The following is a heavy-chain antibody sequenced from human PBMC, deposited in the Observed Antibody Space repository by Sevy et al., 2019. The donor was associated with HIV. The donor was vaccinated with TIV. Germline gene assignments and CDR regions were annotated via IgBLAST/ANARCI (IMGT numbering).Heavy chain of an antibody. Sequence: SETLSLTCTVSDGSISSYYWSWIRQPPGKGLEWIGYISYSGTTNYNPSLQSRVTMSIDTSKNQFSLKLSSVTAADTAVYYCAKSPIGGCGKLYDNCFDLWGQGTLVTVSS. CDR2: ISYSGTT. J-gene: IGHJ5*02. CDR1: DGSISSYY. V-gene: IGHV4-59*03. CDR3: AKSPIGGCGKLYDNCFDL. D-gene: IGHD3-10*01.